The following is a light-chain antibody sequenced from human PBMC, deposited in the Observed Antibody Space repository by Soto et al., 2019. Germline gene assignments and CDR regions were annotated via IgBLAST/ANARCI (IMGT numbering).Light chain of an antibody. J-gene: IGLJ1*01. CDR1: GIDVGSYNL. CDR3: CSYAGTLYV. CDR2: EVS. Sequence: QSSLTQPASVSGSPGQSITISCPGTGIDVGSYNLVSWYQQHPGKAPKLMIYEVSKRPSGVSNRFSGSKSGNTASLTISGLQAEDEADYYCCSYAGTLYVFGTGTKVTGL. V-gene: IGLV2-23*02.